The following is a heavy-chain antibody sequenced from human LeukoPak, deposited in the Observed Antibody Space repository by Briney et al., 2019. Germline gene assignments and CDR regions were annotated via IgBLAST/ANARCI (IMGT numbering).Heavy chain of an antibody. CDR2: IKQDGSEK. J-gene: IGHJ4*02. D-gene: IGHD3-10*01. CDR1: GFPFSSYW. V-gene: IGHV3-7*01. CDR3: ARDRATYYYGSGSYPDY. Sequence: GGSLRLSCAASGFPFSSYWMSWVRQAPGKGLEWVANIKQDGSEKYYVDSVKGRFTISRDNAKNSLYLQMNSLRAEDTAVYYCARDRATYYYGSGSYPDYWGQGTLVTVSS.